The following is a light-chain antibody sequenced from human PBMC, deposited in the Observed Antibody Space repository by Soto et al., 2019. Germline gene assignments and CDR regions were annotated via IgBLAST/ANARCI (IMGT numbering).Light chain of an antibody. Sequence: IVLMQSPATLSLPPGEGATLSCRAIQSVSSSYLAWYQQKLGQAPRLLIYGASTRATGNPYRFRDSGSGTDFTITISRLEPEDFSVYYCQQYGSSPRTFGTGTKVDIK. CDR2: GAS. CDR1: QSVSSSY. CDR3: QQYGSSPRT. J-gene: IGKJ1*01. V-gene: IGKV3-20*01.